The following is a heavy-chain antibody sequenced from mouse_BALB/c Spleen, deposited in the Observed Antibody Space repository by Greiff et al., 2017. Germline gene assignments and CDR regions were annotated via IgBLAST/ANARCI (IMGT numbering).Heavy chain of an antibody. CDR2: ISTYYGDA. CDR1: GYTFTDYA. J-gene: IGHJ4*01. V-gene: IGHV1S137*01. Sequence: VQLQQSGAELVRPGVSVKISCKGSGYTFTDYAMHWVKQSHAKSLEWIGVISTYYGDASYNQKFKGKATMTVDKSSSTAYMELARLTSEDSAIYYCARGPDYAMDYWGQGTSVTVSS. CDR3: ARGPDYAMDY.